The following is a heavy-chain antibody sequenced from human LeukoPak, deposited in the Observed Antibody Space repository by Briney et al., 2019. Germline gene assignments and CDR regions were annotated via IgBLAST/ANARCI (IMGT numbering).Heavy chain of an antibody. V-gene: IGHV4-34*01. D-gene: IGHD2-2*02. J-gene: IGHJ5*02. CDR2: INHSGST. Sequence: SETLSLTCAVYGGSFSGYYWSWIRQPPGKGLEWIGEINHSGSTNYNPSLKSRVTISVDTSKNQFSLKLSSVAAADTAVYYCARHNTYGYCSSTSCYTRWFDPWGQGTLVTVSS. CDR1: GGSFSGYY. CDR3: ARHNTYGYCSSTSCYTRWFDP.